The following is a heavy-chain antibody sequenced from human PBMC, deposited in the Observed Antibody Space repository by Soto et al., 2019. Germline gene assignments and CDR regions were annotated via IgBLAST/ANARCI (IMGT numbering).Heavy chain of an antibody. V-gene: IGHV3-30*18. CDR2: ISYDGRNQ. CDR3: AKAEATYCSGGTCYWAFLAY. J-gene: IGHJ4*02. D-gene: IGHD2-15*01. Sequence: QVQLVESGGGVVQPGRSLRLSCAASGFTFSSYGMHWVRQAPGKGLEWVAVISYDGRNQYYADSVKGRFTISRDNSKNTLYLQMNSLRAEDTAVYSCAKAEATYCSGGTCYWAFLAYWGQGTLVTVSS. CDR1: GFTFSSYG.